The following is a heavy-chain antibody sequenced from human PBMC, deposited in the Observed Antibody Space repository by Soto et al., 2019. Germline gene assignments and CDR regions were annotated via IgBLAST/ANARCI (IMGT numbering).Heavy chain of an antibody. Sequence: GGSLRLSCAASGFTFSSYSMNWVRQAPGKGLEWVSSISSSSSYIYYADSVKGRFTISRDNAKNSLYLQMNSLRAEDTAVYYCARDYYDILTGYSPNDIWGQGTMVTVSS. CDR1: GFTFSSYS. CDR3: ARDYYDILTGYSPNDI. D-gene: IGHD3-9*01. CDR2: ISSSSSYI. V-gene: IGHV3-21*01. J-gene: IGHJ3*02.